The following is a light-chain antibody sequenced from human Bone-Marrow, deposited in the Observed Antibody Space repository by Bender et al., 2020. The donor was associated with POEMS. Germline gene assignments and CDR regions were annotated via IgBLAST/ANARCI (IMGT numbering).Light chain of an antibody. V-gene: IGLV1-44*01. CDR2: NNS. CDR3: ATWDDSLNGWV. J-gene: IGLJ3*02. CDR1: SSKFGSYP. Sequence: QSVLTQPPSASGTPGQRVTISCSGSSSKFGSYPVNWYQQLPGAAPKLVIFNNSQRPSGVPDRFSGSNSGTSASLAISGLLSDEADVYCATWDDSLNGWVFGGGTKLTVL.